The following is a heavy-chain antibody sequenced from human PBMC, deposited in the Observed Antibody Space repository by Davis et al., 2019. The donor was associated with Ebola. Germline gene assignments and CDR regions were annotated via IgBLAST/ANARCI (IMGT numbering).Heavy chain of an antibody. Sequence: PGGSLRLSCAASGFTFDDYTMHWARQAPGKGLEWVSLISWDGGSTYYADSVKGRFTISRDNAKNSLYLQMNSLRAEDTAVYYCARYGSMGIGYCTNGVCYINWFDPWGQGTLVTVSS. J-gene: IGHJ5*02. D-gene: IGHD2-8*01. CDR1: GFTFDDYT. CDR2: ISWDGGST. CDR3: ARYGSMGIGYCTNGVCYINWFDP. V-gene: IGHV3-43*01.